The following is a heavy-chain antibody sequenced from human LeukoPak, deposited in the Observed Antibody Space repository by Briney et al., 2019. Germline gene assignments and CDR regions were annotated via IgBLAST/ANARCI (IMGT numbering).Heavy chain of an antibody. J-gene: IGHJ6*02. CDR3: ARVKSPDYGGNPYYYYGMDV. V-gene: IGHV3-48*01. Sequence: LPGGSLRLSCVASGFTFSRYSMNWVRQAPGKGLEWVSYINSKSDTIYYADSVKGRFTISRDNSKNTLYLQMNSLRAEDTAVYYCARVKSPDYGGNPYYYYGMDVWGQGTTVIVSS. CDR1: GFTFSRYS. CDR2: INSKSDTI. D-gene: IGHD4-23*01.